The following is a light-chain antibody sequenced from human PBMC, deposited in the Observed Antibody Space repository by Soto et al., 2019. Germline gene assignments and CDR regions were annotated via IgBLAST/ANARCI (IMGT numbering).Light chain of an antibody. CDR2: GAS. CDR3: QQYVISVT. J-gene: IGKJ5*01. V-gene: IGKV3-20*01. Sequence: EIVLTQSPGTLSVSPGGRATLSCRASQSVSSNLAWYQQKPGQAPRLLIYGASNRATGIPERFSGSGSGTDFTLTISRLEPQDSAMYYCQQYVISVTFGQGTRLEIK. CDR1: QSVSSN.